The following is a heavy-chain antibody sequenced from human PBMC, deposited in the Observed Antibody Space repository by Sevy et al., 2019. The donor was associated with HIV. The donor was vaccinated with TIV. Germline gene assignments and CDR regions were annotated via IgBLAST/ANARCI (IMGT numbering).Heavy chain of an antibody. Sequence: GGSLRLSCVASGFTYSMNWVRQAPGKGLEWVSYIGDSSATIHYADSVKGRFTIHRDNAKNSLYLQMNTLRAEDTAVYYCASQRGGYERLYYFDSWGQGTLVTVSS. CDR1: GFTYS. CDR3: ASQRGGYERLYYFDS. D-gene: IGHD5-12*01. CDR2: IGDSSATI. J-gene: IGHJ4*02. V-gene: IGHV3-48*01.